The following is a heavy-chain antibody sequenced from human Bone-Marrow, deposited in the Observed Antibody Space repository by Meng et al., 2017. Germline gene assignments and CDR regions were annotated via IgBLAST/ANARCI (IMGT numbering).Heavy chain of an antibody. Sequence: SVKVSCKASGGTFSSYAISWVRQAPGQGLEWMGGIIPIFGTANYAQKFQGRVTITADKSTSTAYMELSSLRSEDTAVYYYAASRAIVGATKDHWGQGALVTVSS. D-gene: IGHD1-26*01. J-gene: IGHJ4*02. CDR3: AASRAIVGATKDH. V-gene: IGHV1-69*06. CDR2: IIPIFGTA. CDR1: GGTFSSYA.